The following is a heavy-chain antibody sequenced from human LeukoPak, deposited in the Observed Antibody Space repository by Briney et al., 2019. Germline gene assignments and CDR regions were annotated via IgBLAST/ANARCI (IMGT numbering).Heavy chain of an antibody. CDR3: ARDVKRGYGDYIDY. V-gene: IGHV3-30*02. J-gene: IGHJ4*02. CDR2: FRNDGSYE. D-gene: IGHD4-17*01. CDR1: GLTFSDYG. Sequence: GGSLRLSCAAPGLTFSDYGMHWFRQAPGKGLEGVAFFRNDGSYEYYPDSVKGRFTISRDNSRNALFLQMNSLRAEDTAVYYCARDVKRGYGDYIDYWGQGTLVTISS.